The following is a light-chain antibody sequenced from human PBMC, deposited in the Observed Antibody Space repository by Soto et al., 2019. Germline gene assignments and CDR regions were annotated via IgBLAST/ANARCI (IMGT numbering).Light chain of an antibody. CDR3: QQYNNWPPWT. CDR2: DAS. Sequence: EIVMTQSPATLSVSPGERATLSCRASQSVSSKLAWYQQKRGQAPRLLIYDASTRATNIPARFSGSGSGTEFTLTISSLQSEDFEVYYCQQYNNWPPWTFGQGTKVEIK. CDR1: QSVSSK. J-gene: IGKJ1*01. V-gene: IGKV3-15*01.